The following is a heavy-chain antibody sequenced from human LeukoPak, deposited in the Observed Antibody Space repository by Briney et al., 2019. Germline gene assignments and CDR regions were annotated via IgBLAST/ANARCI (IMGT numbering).Heavy chain of an antibody. D-gene: IGHD2-15*01. Sequence: PSETLSLTCSVSGDSISSDYWNWIRQPPGKGLEWIGYVFYTGRTNYNPSFKSRVTMSVDPSKSQFSLKLTSVTAADTAVYFCARGVVVVADAPEWFDPWGQGTLVIVPP. CDR1: GDSISSDY. CDR2: VFYTGRT. CDR3: ARGVVVVADAPEWFDP. J-gene: IGHJ5*02. V-gene: IGHV4-59*01.